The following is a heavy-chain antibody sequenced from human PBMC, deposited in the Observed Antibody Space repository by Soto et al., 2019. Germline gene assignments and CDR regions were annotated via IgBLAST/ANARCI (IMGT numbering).Heavy chain of an antibody. CDR2: IYPGDSDT. J-gene: IGHJ3*02. CDR1: GYDFTSYW. V-gene: IGHV5-51*01. Sequence: GESLKISCKASGYDFTSYWIGWVRQKSGKGLEWMAMIYPGDSDTRDSPSFQGQVTISADKSTSTAYLQWSNLKASDTAMYYCARRRSSTAFDIWGQGTMVTVSS. D-gene: IGHD2-2*01. CDR3: ARRRSSTAFDI.